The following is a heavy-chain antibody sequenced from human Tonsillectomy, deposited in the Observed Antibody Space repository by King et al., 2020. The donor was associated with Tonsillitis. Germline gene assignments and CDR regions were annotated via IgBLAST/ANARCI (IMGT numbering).Heavy chain of an antibody. CDR2: ISSSGSTI. CDR3: ARDPRPYDILTGYSLDYFDY. J-gene: IGHJ4*02. D-gene: IGHD3-9*01. CDR1: GFTFSDYY. Sequence: VQLVESGGGLVNPGGSLRLSCAASGFTFSDYYMSWIRQAPGKGLEWVSYISSSGSTIYYADSVKGRFTISRDNAKNSLYLQMNSLRAEDTAVYYCARDPRPYDILTGYSLDYFDYWGQGTLVTVSS. V-gene: IGHV3-11*01.